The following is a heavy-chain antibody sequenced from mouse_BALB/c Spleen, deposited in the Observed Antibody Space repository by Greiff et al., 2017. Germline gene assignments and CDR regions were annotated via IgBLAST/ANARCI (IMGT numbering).Heavy chain of an antibody. D-gene: IGHD2-3*01. CDR3: ARCDDGYPYFDY. CDR2: ISYSGST. Sequence: EVKLVESGPGLVKPSQSLSLTCTVTGYSITSDYAWNWIRQFPGNKLEWMGYISYSGSTSYNPSLKSRISITRDTSKNQFFLQLNSVTTEDTATYYCARCDDGYPYFDYWGQGTTLTVSS. V-gene: IGHV3-2*02. J-gene: IGHJ2*01. CDR1: GYSITSDYA.